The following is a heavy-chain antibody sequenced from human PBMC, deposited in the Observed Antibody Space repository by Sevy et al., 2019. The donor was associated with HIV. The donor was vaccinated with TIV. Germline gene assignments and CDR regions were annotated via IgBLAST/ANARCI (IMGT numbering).Heavy chain of an antibody. J-gene: IGHJ4*02. V-gene: IGHV1-69*06. CDR2: IIPIFGTA. Sequence: ASVKVSCKASGGTFSSYAISWVRQAPGQGLEWMGGIIPIFGTANYAQKFQGRVTITADKSTSTAYMELSSLRSEDTAVYHCARADYYDSSGYTLFYWGQGTLVTVSS. D-gene: IGHD3-22*01. CDR1: GGTFSSYA. CDR3: ARADYYDSSGYTLFY.